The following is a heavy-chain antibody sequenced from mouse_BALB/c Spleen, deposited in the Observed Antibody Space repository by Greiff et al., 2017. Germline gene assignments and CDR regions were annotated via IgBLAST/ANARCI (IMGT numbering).Heavy chain of an antibody. CDR2: INPSSGYT. D-gene: IGHD1-1*02. CDR1: GYTFTSYT. V-gene: IGHV1-4*01. CDR3: ASGGDPPWFAY. Sequence: QVQLQQSGAELARPGASVKMSCKASGYTFTSYTMHWVKQRPGQGLEWIGYINPSSGYTNYNQKFKDKATLTADKSSSTAYMQLSSLTSEDSAVYYCASGGDPPWFAYWGQGTLVTVSA. J-gene: IGHJ3*01.